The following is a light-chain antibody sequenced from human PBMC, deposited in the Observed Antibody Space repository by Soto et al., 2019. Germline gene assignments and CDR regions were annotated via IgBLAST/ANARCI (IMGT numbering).Light chain of an antibody. Sequence: QSVLTHPPSTFGTPGQWVTISCSGSSSNSGSDAVTWHQQLPGTAPKLLIYNDIERPSGVPDRFSGSKSGTSASLAISGLQSEDEADYYCAAWDDSLNGFFVFGTGTKVTVL. CDR3: AAWDDSLNGFFV. CDR2: NDI. CDR1: SSNSGSDA. V-gene: IGLV1-44*01. J-gene: IGLJ1*01.